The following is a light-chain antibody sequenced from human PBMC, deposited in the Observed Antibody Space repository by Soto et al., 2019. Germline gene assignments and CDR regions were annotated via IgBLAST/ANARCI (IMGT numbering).Light chain of an antibody. J-gene: IGKJ5*01. CDR3: QQYNNWPLIT. V-gene: IGKV3-15*01. CDR2: GSS. Sequence: EIVMTQSPATLSVSPGERATLSCRASQNVNMYLAWYQRKPGQAPRLLIYGSSTRATDTPARFSGSGSGTVLTLTIISLQSEDSAVYYCQQYNNWPLITFGQGTRLEI. CDR1: QNVNMY.